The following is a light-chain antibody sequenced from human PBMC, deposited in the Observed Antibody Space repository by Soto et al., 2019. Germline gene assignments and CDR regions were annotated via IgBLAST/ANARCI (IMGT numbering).Light chain of an antibody. J-gene: IGKJ1*01. V-gene: IGKV1-5*03. CDR2: KAS. Sequence: DIQMTQSPSTLSASVGDRVTITCRASQSISSWLAWYQQKPGKAPKLLIYKASSLESGVPSRFSGSGSGTEFTLTISSLQPDDFATYYCQPYNSYGTFVQGTKVEIK. CDR3: QPYNSYGT. CDR1: QSISSW.